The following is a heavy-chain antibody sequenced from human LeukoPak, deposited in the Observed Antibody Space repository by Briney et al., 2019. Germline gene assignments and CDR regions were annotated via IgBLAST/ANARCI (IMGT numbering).Heavy chain of an antibody. CDR2: INTDGGRT. D-gene: IGHD5-18*01. CDR3: AREWIQLWSGWFDP. CDR1: GFRFSGYW. V-gene: IGHV3-74*01. J-gene: IGHJ5*02. Sequence: GGSLRLSCAASGFRFSGYWMHWVRQAPGKGLVWVSLINTDGGRTAYADSVKGRFTISRDNAKNSLYLQMNSLRAEDTAVYYCAREWIQLWSGWFDPWGQGTLVTVSS.